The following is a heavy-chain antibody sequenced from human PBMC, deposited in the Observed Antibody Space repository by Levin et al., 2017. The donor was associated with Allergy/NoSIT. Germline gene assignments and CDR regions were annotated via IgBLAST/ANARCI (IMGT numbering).Heavy chain of an antibody. Sequence: ASVKVSCKASGYTFTSYYMHWVRQAPGQGLEWMGIINPSGGSTSYAQKFQGRVTMTRDTSTSTVYMELSSLRSEDTAVYYCAREQIFGVVITSHYYYYMDVWGKGTTVTVSS. J-gene: IGHJ6*03. D-gene: IGHD3-3*01. CDR1: GYTFTSYY. CDR3: AREQIFGVVITSHYYYYMDV. V-gene: IGHV1-46*01. CDR2: INPSGGST.